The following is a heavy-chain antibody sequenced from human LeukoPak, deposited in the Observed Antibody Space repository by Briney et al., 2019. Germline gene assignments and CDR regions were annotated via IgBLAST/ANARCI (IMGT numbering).Heavy chain of an antibody. J-gene: IGHJ3*02. V-gene: IGHV1-2*02. CDR3: ATWGLHFDI. Sequence: HGASVKVSCKASGYTFTGYYMHWVRQAPGQGLEWMGWINPNSGGTNYAQKFQGRVTMTRDTSISTAYMELSRLTSDGTAVYFCATWGLHFDIWGQGTMVIVAS. D-gene: IGHD3-16*01. CDR2: INPNSGGT. CDR1: GYTFTGYY.